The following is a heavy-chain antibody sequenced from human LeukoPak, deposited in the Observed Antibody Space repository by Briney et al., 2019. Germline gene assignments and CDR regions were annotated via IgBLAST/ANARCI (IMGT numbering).Heavy chain of an antibody. CDR1: GFTFSSYA. CDR2: ISYDGSNK. V-gene: IGHV3-30*09. Sequence: GGSLRLSCAASGFTFSSYAMHWVRQAPGKGLEWVAVISYDGSNKYYADSVKGRFAISRDNSKNTLYLQMNSLRAEDTAVYYCARDLSRNWGTSLDYWGQGTLVTVSS. D-gene: IGHD7-27*01. J-gene: IGHJ4*02. CDR3: ARDLSRNWGTSLDY.